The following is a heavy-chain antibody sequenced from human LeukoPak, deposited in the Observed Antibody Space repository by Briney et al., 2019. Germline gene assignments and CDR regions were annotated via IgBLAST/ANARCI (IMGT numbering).Heavy chain of an antibody. D-gene: IGHD5-18*01. CDR1: GGSISSSSYY. CDR3: ARLTLNSYGYGYYYYYYMDV. CDR2: IYYSGST. J-gene: IGHJ6*03. Sequence: SETLSLTCTVSGGSISSSSYYWGWIRQPPGKGLEWIGSIYYSGSTYHNPSLKSRVTISVDTSKNQFSLKLSSVTAADTAVYYCARLTLNSYGYGYYYYYYMDVWGKGTTVTISS. V-gene: IGHV4-39*01.